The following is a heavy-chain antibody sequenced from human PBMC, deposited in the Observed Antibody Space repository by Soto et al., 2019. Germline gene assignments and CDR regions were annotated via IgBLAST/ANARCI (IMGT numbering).Heavy chain of an antibody. D-gene: IGHD6-19*01. CDR3: ARPKQWLPRDGMDV. J-gene: IGHJ6*02. CDR1: CGSFSGYY. V-gene: IGHV4-34*01. CDR2: INHSGST. Sequence: SETLSLTCAVYCGSFSGYYWRWIRQPPGKGLEWIGEINHSGSTNYNPSLKSRVTISVDTSKNQFSLKLGSVTAADTAVYYCARPKQWLPRDGMDVWGQGTTVTVSS.